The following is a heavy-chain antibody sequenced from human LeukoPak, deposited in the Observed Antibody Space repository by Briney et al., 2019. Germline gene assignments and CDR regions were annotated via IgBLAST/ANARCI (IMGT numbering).Heavy chain of an antibody. D-gene: IGHD2-2*01. V-gene: IGHV4-59*01. Sequence: PSETLSLTCTVSGGSISSYYWSWIRQPPGKGLEWIGYIYYSGSTNYNPSLKSRVTISVDTSKNQFSLKLSSVTAADTAVYYCARVVVVPAANYAFDIWGQGTMVTVSS. CDR2: IYYSGST. CDR3: ARVVVVPAANYAFDI. CDR1: GGSISSYY. J-gene: IGHJ3*02.